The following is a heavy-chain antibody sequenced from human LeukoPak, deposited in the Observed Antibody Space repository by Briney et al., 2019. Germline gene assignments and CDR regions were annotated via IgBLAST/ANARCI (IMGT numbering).Heavy chain of an antibody. J-gene: IGHJ6*03. CDR2: IYHSGST. D-gene: IGHD6-19*01. CDR1: GGSISSGYY. V-gene: IGHV4-38-2*02. CDR3: ASAVAGQYDYYYYYMDV. Sequence: SETLSLTCTVSGGSISSGYYWGCLRQPPGKGLERSGSIYHSGSTNYNPSLKSRVTLSVDTSKNQFSMKLSSVTAADTAVYYCASAVAGQYDYYYYYMDVWGKGTTVNVSS.